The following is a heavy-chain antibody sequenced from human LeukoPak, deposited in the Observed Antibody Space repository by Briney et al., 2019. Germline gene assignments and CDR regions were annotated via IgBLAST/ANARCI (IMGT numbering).Heavy chain of an antibody. CDR2: ISSSSYI. D-gene: IGHD4-17*01. J-gene: IGHJ4*02. Sequence: GGSLRLSCAASGFTFSSYSMNWVRQAPGKGLEWVSSISSSSYIYYADSVKGRFTISRDNAKNSLYLQMNSLRAEDTAVYYCARDPSRGGVTNFDYWGQGTLVTVSS. CDR1: GFTFSSYS. V-gene: IGHV3-21*01. CDR3: ARDPSRGGVTNFDY.